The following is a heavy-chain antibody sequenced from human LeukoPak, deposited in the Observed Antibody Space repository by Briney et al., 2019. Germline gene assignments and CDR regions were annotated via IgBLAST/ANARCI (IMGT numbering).Heavy chain of an antibody. J-gene: IGHJ3*02. Sequence: ASVKVSCKASGYTFTSYAMHWVRQAPGQRLEWMGWINAGNGNTKYSQKFQGRVTITRDTSASTAYMELSSLGSEDTAVYYCARDIPGMTVVSDAFDIWGQGTMVTVSS. V-gene: IGHV1-3*01. D-gene: IGHD4-23*01. CDR3: ARDIPGMTVVSDAFDI. CDR2: INAGNGNT. CDR1: GYTFTSYA.